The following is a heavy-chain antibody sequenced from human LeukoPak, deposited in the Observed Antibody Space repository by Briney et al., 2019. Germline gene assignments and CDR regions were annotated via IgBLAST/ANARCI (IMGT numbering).Heavy chain of an antibody. Sequence: PGGSLRLSCAASGFTFSNAWMSWVRQAPGKGLEWVGRIKSKTDGGATDYAAPVKGRFTISRDDSKNTLYLQMNSLKTEDTAVYYCTTDHYAVAAAERNPFYYYYMDVWGKGTTVTVSS. CDR1: GFTFSNAW. V-gene: IGHV3-15*01. D-gene: IGHD6-19*01. CDR3: TTDHYAVAAAERNPFYYYYMDV. CDR2: IKSKTDGGAT. J-gene: IGHJ6*03.